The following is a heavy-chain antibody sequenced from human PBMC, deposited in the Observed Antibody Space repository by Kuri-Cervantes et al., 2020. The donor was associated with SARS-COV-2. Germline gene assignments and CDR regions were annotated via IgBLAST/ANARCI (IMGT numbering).Heavy chain of an antibody. Sequence: GGSLRLSCAASGFTFSSYAMHWVRQAPGKGPEWVAVVSYDGSDNDYADSVKGRFTISRDNSKSTLYLQMNSLTAEDTATYYCAKRYCSNGVCYHYYYYYMDVWGEGTTVTVSS. J-gene: IGHJ6*03. CDR3: AKRYCSNGVCYHYYYYYMDV. D-gene: IGHD2-8*01. CDR1: GFTFSSYA. CDR2: VSYDGSDN. V-gene: IGHV3-30*04.